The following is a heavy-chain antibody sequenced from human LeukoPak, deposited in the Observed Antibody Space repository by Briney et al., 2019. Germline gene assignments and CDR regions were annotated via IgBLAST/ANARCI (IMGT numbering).Heavy chain of an antibody. CDR1: GYTFGTYG. Sequence: ASVKVSFKASGYTFGTYGISWVRQAPGQGLEWVGWISAYNGNTNYAQKLQGRVTMTTDTSTSTAYMELRSLRSDDMALYYCARDHYGSGSYYPFDYWGQGTRVTVSS. V-gene: IGHV1-18*03. J-gene: IGHJ4*02. CDR3: ARDHYGSGSYYPFDY. D-gene: IGHD3-10*01. CDR2: ISAYNGNT.